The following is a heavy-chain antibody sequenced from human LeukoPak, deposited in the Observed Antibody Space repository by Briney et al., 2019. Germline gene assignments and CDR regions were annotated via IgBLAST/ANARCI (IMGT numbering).Heavy chain of an antibody. J-gene: IGHJ5*02. CDR2: INHSGST. D-gene: IGHD6-6*01. CDR1: GGSFSGYY. CDR3: ARRKGIAARLNWFDP. Sequence: SETLSLTCAVYGGSFSGYYWSWIRQPPGKGLEWIGEINHSGSTNYNPSLKSRVTISVDTSKNQFSLKLSSVTAADTAVYYCARRKGIAARLNWFDPWGQGTLVTVSS. V-gene: IGHV4-34*01.